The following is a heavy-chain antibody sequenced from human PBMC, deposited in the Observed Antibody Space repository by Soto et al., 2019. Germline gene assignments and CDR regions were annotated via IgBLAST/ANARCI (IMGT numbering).Heavy chain of an antibody. CDR1: GFSLSTDAVG. V-gene: IGHV2-5*01. J-gene: IGHJ4*02. CDR2: IYWNVEA. D-gene: IGHD6-13*01. Sequence: QITLEESGPTLVRPTQTLTLTCTVSGFSLSTDAVGVAWIRQPPGKALEWLALIYWNVEARYTSSLNSRLNITNDTAQNQVVLTMTDMAPLDTATYFSAHRIAAPGTTLDYWGQGILVTVSS. CDR3: AHRIAAPGTTLDY.